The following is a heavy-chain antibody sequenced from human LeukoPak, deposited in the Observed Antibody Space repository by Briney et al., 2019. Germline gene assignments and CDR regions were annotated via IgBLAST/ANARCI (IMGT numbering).Heavy chain of an antibody. CDR1: GGSFSGYY. D-gene: IGHD6-19*01. V-gene: IGHV4-34*01. J-gene: IGHJ4*02. CDR3: ARAGIWAFDY. Sequence: SETRSLTCAVYGGSFSGYYWSWIRQPPGKGLEWIGEINHSGSTNYNPSLKSRVTISVDTSKNQFSLKLSSVTAADTAVYYCARAGIWAFDYWGQGTLVTVSS. CDR2: INHSGST.